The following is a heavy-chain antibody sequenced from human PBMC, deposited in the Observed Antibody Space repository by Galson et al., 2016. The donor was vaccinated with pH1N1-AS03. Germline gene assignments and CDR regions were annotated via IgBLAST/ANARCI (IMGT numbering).Heavy chain of an antibody. CDR1: GYTFTNYG. V-gene: IGHV1-18*01. CDR3: ARDAAYYYGMDV. Sequence: QSGAEVKKPGASLKASCKASGYTFTNYGVSWVRQAPGQGLEWMGGISSFNGYTTYAQKLQDRVTMTRDTSTSTAYMELRILRSDDTAVYFCARDAAYYYGMDVWGQGTTVIAS. J-gene: IGHJ6*02. CDR2: ISSFNGYT. D-gene: IGHD6-25*01.